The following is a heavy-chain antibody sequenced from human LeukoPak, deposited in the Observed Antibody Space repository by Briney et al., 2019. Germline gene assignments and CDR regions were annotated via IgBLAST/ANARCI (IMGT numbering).Heavy chain of an antibody. CDR1: GGSISSYY. V-gene: IGHV4-59*01. CDR3: ARDYYDILTGDPYGMDV. Sequence: SETLSLTCTVSGGSISSYYWSWIRQPPGKGLEWIGYTYYSGSTNYNPSLKSRVTISVDTSKNQFSLKLSSVTAADTAVYYCARDYYDILTGDPYGMDVWGKGTTVTVSS. J-gene: IGHJ6*04. D-gene: IGHD3-9*01. CDR2: TYYSGST.